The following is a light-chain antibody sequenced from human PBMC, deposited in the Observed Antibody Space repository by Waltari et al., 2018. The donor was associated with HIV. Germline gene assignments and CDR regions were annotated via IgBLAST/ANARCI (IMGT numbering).Light chain of an antibody. Sequence: QSVLTQPPSASGAPGHRDTIPCSGSSANIGNNLSWYQQHPGTAPKFLIYRDNQRPPGLPVRISGSRSGTSASLDVSGRRSEDEANYICAAWDDILSGWVFGGGTKLTVL. CDR3: AAWDDILSGWV. CDR2: RDN. J-gene: IGLJ3*02. CDR1: SANIGNN. V-gene: IGLV1-47*01.